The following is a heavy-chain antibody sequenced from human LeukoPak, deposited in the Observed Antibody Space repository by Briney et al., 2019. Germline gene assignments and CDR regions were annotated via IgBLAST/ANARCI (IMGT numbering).Heavy chain of an antibody. CDR1: GGSMSSSY. V-gene: IGHV4-59*01. CDR2: ISYSGST. J-gene: IGHJ4*02. Sequence: SETLSLTCTVSGGSMSSSYWSWLRQPPGKGLEWLGYISYSGSTNYNPSLKSRVTISVDTSRNQYSLNLSSVTAADTAVCHCARVYFDSINHYSPFHYWGQGTLVTVSS. CDR3: ARVYFDSINHYSPFHY. D-gene: IGHD3-22*01.